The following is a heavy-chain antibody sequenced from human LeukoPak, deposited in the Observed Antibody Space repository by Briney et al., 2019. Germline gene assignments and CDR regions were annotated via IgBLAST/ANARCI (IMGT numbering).Heavy chain of an antibody. CDR2: ISSSGDTI. D-gene: IGHD2-15*01. Sequence: GGSLRLSCLASGFTFSDYYMSWIRQAPGKGLEWVSYISSSGDTIYYADSVKGRFTISRDNSKNTLYLQMGSLRAEDTAVYYCASHSGYCSRITCFPDFWGQGTLVTVSS. V-gene: IGHV3-11*04. J-gene: IGHJ4*02. CDR1: GFTFSDYY. CDR3: ASHSGYCSRITCFPDF.